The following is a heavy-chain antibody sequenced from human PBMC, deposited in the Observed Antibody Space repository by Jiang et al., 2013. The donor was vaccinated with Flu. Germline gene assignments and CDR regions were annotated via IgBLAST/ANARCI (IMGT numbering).Heavy chain of an antibody. CDR3: ARERGGTCFFDY. J-gene: IGHJ4*02. D-gene: IGHD3-16*01. CDR1: GYTFTSYL. V-gene: IGHV1-46*01. Sequence: SGAEVKKPGASVKVSCKATGYTFTSYLIHWVRQAPGQGPEWMGRVNPNDGGLHYRQKFQGRVTVTGDTSTNTVYMELYSLTSEDTAVYYCARERGGTCFFDYWGQGTLVTVSS. CDR2: VNPNDGGL.